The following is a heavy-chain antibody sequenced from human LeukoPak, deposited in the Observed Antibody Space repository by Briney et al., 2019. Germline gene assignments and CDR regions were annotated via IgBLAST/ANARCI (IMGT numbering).Heavy chain of an antibody. V-gene: IGHV3-21*01. D-gene: IGHD4-17*01. CDR2: ISTSSSYI. J-gene: IGHJ6*03. Sequence: GGSLRLSCVASGFTFEYYEMIWVRQAPGKGLEWVSSISTSSSYIYYADSVKGRFTISRDNAKNSLYLQMNSLRAEDTAVYYCAKTTDNYYYYYMDVWGKGTTVTVSS. CDR3: AKTTDNYYYYYMDV. CDR1: GFTFEYYE.